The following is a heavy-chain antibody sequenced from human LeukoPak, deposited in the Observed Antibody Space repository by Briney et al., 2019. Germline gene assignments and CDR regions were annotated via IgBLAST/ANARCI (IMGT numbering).Heavy chain of an antibody. V-gene: IGHV4-4*07. J-gene: IGHJ5*02. CDR2: IYSGGST. D-gene: IGHD5/OR15-5a*01. Sequence: SETLSLTCTVSGGSISNYYWSWIRQPAGKGLEWIGRIYSGGSTDYNPSLKSRVTMSVDTSKNQFSLKLSSVTAADTAVYYCARESRTQGWFDPWGQGTLVTVSS. CDR3: ARESRTQGWFDP. CDR1: GGSISNYY.